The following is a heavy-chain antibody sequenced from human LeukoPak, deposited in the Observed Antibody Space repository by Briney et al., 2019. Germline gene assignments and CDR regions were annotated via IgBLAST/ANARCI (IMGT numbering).Heavy chain of an antibody. CDR3: ARYYDSGSRIDY. CDR1: GASISSYY. Sequence: KPSETLSLTCTVSGASISSYYWSWIRQPPGKGLEWIGYIYYSGSTNYNPSLKSRVTISVDTSKNQFSLKLNSVTAADTAMYYCARYYDSGSRIDYWGQGTLVTVSS. D-gene: IGHD3-10*01. J-gene: IGHJ4*02. V-gene: IGHV4-59*01. CDR2: IYYSGST.